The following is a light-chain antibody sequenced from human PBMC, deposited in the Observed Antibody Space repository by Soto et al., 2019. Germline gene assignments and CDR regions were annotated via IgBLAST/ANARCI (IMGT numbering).Light chain of an antibody. CDR3: QSYDSRLSGWV. Sequence: QAVVTQPPSVSGAPGQRVTISCTGSSSNIGAGYDVHWYQQLPGTAPKLLPYGNSNRPSGVPDRFSGSKSGTSASLAITGLQAEDEADYYCQSYDSRLSGWVFGGGTKLTVL. CDR2: GNS. J-gene: IGLJ3*02. CDR1: SSNIGAGYD. V-gene: IGLV1-40*01.